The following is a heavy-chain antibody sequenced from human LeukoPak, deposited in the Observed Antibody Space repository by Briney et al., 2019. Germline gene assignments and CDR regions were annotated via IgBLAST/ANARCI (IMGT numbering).Heavy chain of an antibody. CDR2: ISSSSSYI. Sequence: GGSLRLSCAASGFTFSSYSMNWVRQVPGKGLEWVSSISSSSSYIYYADSVKGRFTISRDNAKNSLYLQMNSLRAEDTAVYYCARATTEQWLVEWGQGTLVTVSS. CDR3: ARATTEQWLVE. V-gene: IGHV3-21*01. D-gene: IGHD6-19*01. CDR1: GFTFSSYS. J-gene: IGHJ4*02.